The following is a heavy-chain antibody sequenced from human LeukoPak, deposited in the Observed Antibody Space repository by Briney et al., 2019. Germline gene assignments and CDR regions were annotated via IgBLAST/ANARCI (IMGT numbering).Heavy chain of an antibody. V-gene: IGHV3-48*03. D-gene: IGHD6-6*01. Sequence: GRCLRLACAASGLTFTTYEMNWVSQPPGKWLEWVSYISSGGNSIYYADSVKGRFTISRDNAKNSLYLQMNSLRAGDTAVYYCAAVGRSSRPGYWGQGTLVNGSS. J-gene: IGHJ4*02. CDR2: ISSGGNSI. CDR3: AAVGRSSRPGY. CDR1: GLTFTTYE.